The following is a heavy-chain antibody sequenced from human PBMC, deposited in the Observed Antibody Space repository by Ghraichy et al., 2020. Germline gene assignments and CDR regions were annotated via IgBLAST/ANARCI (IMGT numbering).Heavy chain of an antibody. CDR2: IYYSGST. Sequence: SETLSLTCTVSGGSISSYYWSWIRQPPGKGLEWIGYIYYSGSTNYNPSLESRVTISVDTSKNQFSLKLSSVTAADTAVYYCARTRLSGYDWGEDYYGMDVWGQGTTVTVSS. CDR3: ARTRLSGYDWGEDYYGMDV. D-gene: IGHD5-12*01. V-gene: IGHV4-59*01. CDR1: GGSISSYY. J-gene: IGHJ6*02.